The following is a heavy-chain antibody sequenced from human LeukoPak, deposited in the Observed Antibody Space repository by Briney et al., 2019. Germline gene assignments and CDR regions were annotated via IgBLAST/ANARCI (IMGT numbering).Heavy chain of an antibody. V-gene: IGHV4-4*07. CDR1: GGSISSYY. Sequence: SETLSLTCTVSGGSISSYYWSWIRQPAGKGLEWIGRIYTSGSTNSNPSLKSRVTMSVDTSKNQFSLKLSSVTAADTAVYYCAREAPDIVVVPAAIVGPPSYYYYMDVWGKGTAVTVS. CDR2: IYTSGST. D-gene: IGHD2-2*01. CDR3: AREAPDIVVVPAAIVGPPSYYYYMDV. J-gene: IGHJ6*03.